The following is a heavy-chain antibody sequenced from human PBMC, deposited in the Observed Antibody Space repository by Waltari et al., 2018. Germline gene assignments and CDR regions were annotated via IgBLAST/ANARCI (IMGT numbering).Heavy chain of an antibody. CDR2: INTNTGNP. CDR1: GYTFTSYA. CDR3: ARDLERSYYYDSSGSLFDY. D-gene: IGHD3-22*01. J-gene: IGHJ4*02. V-gene: IGHV7-4-1*02. Sequence: QVQLVQSGSELKKPGASVKVSCKASGYTFTSYAMNWVRQAPGQGLEWMGWINTNTGNPTYAQVFTGRFVFSLDTSVSTAYLQISSLKAEDTAVYYCARDLERSYYYDSSGSLFDYWGQGTLVTVSS.